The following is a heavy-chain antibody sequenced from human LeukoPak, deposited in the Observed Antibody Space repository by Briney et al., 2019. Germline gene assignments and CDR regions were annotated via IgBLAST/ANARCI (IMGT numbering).Heavy chain of an antibody. CDR2: IYSGGST. V-gene: IGHV3-53*01. D-gene: IGHD1-14*01. CDR1: GFTVRSNY. Sequence: GGSLRLSCAASGFTVRSNYMSWVRQAPGKGLEWVSVIYSGGSTYYADSVKGRFTISKDNSKNTLFLQMNGLRAEDTAVYYCARGPGDYFDFWGQGTLVTVSS. CDR3: ARGPGDYFDF. J-gene: IGHJ4*02.